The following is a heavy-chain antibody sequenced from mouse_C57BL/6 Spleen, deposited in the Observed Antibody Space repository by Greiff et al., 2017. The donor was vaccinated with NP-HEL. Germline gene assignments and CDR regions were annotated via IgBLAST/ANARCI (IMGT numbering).Heavy chain of an antibody. CDR1: GYTFTSYW. Sequence: VQLQQSGTELVKPGASVKLSCKASGYTFTSYWMHWVKQRPGQGLEWIGNINPSNGGTNYNEKFKSKATLTVDKSSSTAYMQLSSLTSEDSAVYYCARVRLYYYAMDYWGQGTSVTVSS. D-gene: IGHD2-2*01. CDR2: INPSNGGT. CDR3: ARVRLYYYAMDY. V-gene: IGHV1-53*01. J-gene: IGHJ4*01.